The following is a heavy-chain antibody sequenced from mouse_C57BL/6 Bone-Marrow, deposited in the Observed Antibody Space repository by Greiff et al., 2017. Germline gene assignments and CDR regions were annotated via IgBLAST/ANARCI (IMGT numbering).Heavy chain of an antibody. D-gene: IGHD1-1*01. CDR1: GYTFTSYG. V-gene: IGHV1-58*01. CDR3: AMDDYYYVDD. Sequence: VQLKESGAELVRPGSSVKMSCQTSGYTFTSYGINWVKQRPGPGLEWIGSIYIGNGYTEYNEKFKGKATLTSDTSSSTAYMQLRSLTSEDSAIYFCAMDDYYYVDDWGQGTTLTVSS. CDR2: IYIGNGYT. J-gene: IGHJ2*01.